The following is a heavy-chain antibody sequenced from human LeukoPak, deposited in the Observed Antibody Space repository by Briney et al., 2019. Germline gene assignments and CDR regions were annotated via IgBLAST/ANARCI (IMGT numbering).Heavy chain of an antibody. CDR3: ARTSQLLWFGELYRYFDY. J-gene: IGHJ4*02. D-gene: IGHD3-10*01. CDR1: GGSISSSNW. CDR2: IYHSGST. Sequence: SETLSLTCAVSGGSISSSNWWSWVRQPPGKGLEWIGEIYHSGSTNYNPSLKSRVTISVDKSKNQFSLKLSSVTAADTAVYYCARTSQLLWFGELYRYFDYWGQGTLVTVSS. V-gene: IGHV4-4*02.